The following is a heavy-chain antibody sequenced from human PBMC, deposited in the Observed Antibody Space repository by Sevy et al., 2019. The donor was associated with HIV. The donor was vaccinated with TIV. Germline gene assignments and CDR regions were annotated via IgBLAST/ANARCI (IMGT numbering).Heavy chain of an antibody. Sequence: GGSLRLSCAVSGIIFTTSGMHWVRQAPGKGLEWVAVISYDGRNKFYGDSVKGRFTISRDNSKNILYLQMNSLRVEDTALYYCARDDEPDYYYFDMDVWGQGTTVTVSS. CDR3: ARDDEPDYYYFDMDV. CDR1: GIIFTTSG. CDR2: ISYDGRNK. V-gene: IGHV3-30*03. J-gene: IGHJ6*02.